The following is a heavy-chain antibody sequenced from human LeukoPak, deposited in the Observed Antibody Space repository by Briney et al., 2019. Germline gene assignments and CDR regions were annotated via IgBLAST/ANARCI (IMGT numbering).Heavy chain of an antibody. J-gene: IGHJ4*02. CDR1: GFTVSSNY. Sequence: GSLRLSCAASGFTVSSNYMSWVRQAPGKGLEWVSVIYSGGSTYYADSVKGRFTISRDNSKNTLYLQMNSLRAEDTAVYYCAKDRITFGGVIVDFDYWGQGTLVTVSS. V-gene: IGHV3-53*01. D-gene: IGHD3-16*02. CDR2: IYSGGST. CDR3: AKDRITFGGVIVDFDY.